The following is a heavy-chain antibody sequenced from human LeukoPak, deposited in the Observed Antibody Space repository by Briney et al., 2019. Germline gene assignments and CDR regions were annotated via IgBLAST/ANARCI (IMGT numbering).Heavy chain of an antibody. CDR2: INHSGST. J-gene: IGHJ6*03. Sequence: PSETLSLTCAVYGGSFSGYYWSWIRQPPGKGLEWIGEINHSGSTNYNPSLKSRVTISVDTSKNQFSLKLSSVTAADTAVYYCARGRYSSSWYGYYYYMDVWGKGTTVTVSS. CDR3: ARGRYSSSWYGYYYYMDV. D-gene: IGHD6-13*01. V-gene: IGHV4-34*01. CDR1: GGSFSGYY.